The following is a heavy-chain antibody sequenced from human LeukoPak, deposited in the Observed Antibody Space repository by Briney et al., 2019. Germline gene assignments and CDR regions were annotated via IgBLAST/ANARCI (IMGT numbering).Heavy chain of an antibody. V-gene: IGHV3-30*18. CDR1: GFTFSSYG. D-gene: IGHD4-23*01. J-gene: IGHJ4*02. CDR2: ISYDGSNK. Sequence: PGRSLRLSCAASGFTFSSYGMHWVRQAPGKGLEWVAVISYDGSNKYYADSVKGRFTISRDNSKNTLYLQMNSLRAEDTAVYYCAKDQNSHYFDYWGQGTLVTVSS. CDR3: AKDQNSHYFDY.